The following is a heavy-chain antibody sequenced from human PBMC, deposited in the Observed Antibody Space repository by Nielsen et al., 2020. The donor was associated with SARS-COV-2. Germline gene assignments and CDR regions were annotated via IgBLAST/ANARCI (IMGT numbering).Heavy chain of an antibody. Sequence: SETLSLTCTVSGGSISSYYWSWIRQPPGKELEWIGYISYSGTTNYNPSLKSRVTFSMDTSKNQFSLRLNSVTAADAAVYYCARTPDYWGQGTLVTVSS. J-gene: IGHJ4*02. CDR2: ISYSGTT. CDR3: ARTPDY. V-gene: IGHV4-59*13. CDR1: GGSISSYY.